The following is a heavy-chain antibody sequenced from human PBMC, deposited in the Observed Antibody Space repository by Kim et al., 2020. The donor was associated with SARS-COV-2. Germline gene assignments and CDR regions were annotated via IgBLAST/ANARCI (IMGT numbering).Heavy chain of an antibody. CDR2: IFHTGSP. D-gene: IGHD1-1*01. Sequence: SETLSLTCTVSGDSIRSGSYYWGWIRQTPGTGLEWIGSIFHTGSPYYRASLRSRISISVDTSTNQFSLRLDSVIATDTGVYYCAGHRATGTGRGYHDCWGQGTQVTVSS. V-gene: IGHV4-39*01. CDR1: GDSIRSGSYY. CDR3: AGHRATGTGRGYHDC. J-gene: IGHJ4*02.